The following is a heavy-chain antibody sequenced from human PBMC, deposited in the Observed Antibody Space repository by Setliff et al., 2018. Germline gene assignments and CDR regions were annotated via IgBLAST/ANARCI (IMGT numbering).Heavy chain of an antibody. CDR1: GGSISSGSYY. Sequence: SETLSLTCAVSGGSISSGSYYWSWIRQPAGKGLEWVGRLHTSGSTNYNPSLKGRVTISVDTSKNQFSLILRSVTAADTAVYYCARDNRARHYMDVWGKGTTVTVSS. D-gene: IGHD3-10*01. V-gene: IGHV4-61*02. CDR2: LHTSGST. CDR3: ARDNRARHYMDV. J-gene: IGHJ6*03.